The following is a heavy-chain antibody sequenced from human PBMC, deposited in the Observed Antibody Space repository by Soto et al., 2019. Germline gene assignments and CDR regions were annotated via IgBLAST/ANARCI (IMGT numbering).Heavy chain of an antibody. CDR1: GFTVSSNY. J-gene: IGHJ6*02. CDR3: AREYSSSPGVYYCGMDV. Sequence: LRLSCAASGFTVSSNYMSWVRQAPGKGLEWVSVIYSGGSTYYADSVKGRFTISRDNSKNTLYLQMNSLRAEDTAVYYCAREYSSSPGVYYCGMDVWGQGTTVTVSS. CDR2: IYSGGST. D-gene: IGHD6-6*01. V-gene: IGHV3-53*01.